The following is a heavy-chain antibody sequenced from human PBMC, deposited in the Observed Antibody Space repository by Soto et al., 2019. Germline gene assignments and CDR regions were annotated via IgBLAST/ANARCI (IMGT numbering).Heavy chain of an antibody. Sequence: GGSLRLSCAASGFTFSNAWMSWVRQAPGKGLEWVGRIKSKTDGGTTDYAAPVKGRFTISRDDSKNTLYLQMNSLKTEDTAVYYCTTDLPITIFHYMDVWGKGTTVTVSS. D-gene: IGHD3-3*01. CDR1: GFTFSNAW. CDR3: TTDLPITIFHYMDV. J-gene: IGHJ6*03. V-gene: IGHV3-15*01. CDR2: IKSKTDGGTT.